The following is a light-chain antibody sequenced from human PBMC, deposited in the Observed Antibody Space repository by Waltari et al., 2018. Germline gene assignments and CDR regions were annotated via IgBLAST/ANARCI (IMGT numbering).Light chain of an antibody. CDR3: ASWDDSLSGWV. CDR2: RSN. V-gene: IGLV1-47*01. Sequence: QSVLTPPPSASGTPGQRVTISCSCSRSNPGTNSVLWDQQFPGTAPKLLIYRSNQRPSGVPDRFSGSKSGTAASLAVSGLRSEDEADYYCASWDDSLSGWVFGGGTKLTVL. CDR1: RSNPGTNS. J-gene: IGLJ3*02.